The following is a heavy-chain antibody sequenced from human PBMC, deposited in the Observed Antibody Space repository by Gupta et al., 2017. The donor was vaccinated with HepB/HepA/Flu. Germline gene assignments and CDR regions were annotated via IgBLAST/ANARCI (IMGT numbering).Heavy chain of an antibody. D-gene: IGHD4-11*01. CDR2: IWPGESDT. CDR1: GYTFTNHW. J-gene: IGHJ4*02. V-gene: IGHV5-51*01. CDR3: ARRISVTAFDY. Sequence: EVQLVQSGAEVKRPGASLKISCQVSGYTFTNHWKGWVRQMPGKGPEWMGIIWPGESDTKYNPSCEGQVTISVDKSITTAYLQWRSLKASDTAIYYCARRISVTAFDYWGQGTLVTVSS.